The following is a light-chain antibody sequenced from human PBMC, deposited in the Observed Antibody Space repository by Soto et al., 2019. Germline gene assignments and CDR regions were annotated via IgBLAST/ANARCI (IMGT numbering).Light chain of an antibody. CDR3: QQYGSSPPYT. CDR2: YTS. V-gene: IGKV3-20*01. CDR1: QYVGTR. Sequence: EIVLTQSPATLSSSPGETATLSCRASQYVGTRLAWYQHKPGQAPRLLIYYTSNRATGIPERFSGSGSGTDFTLIISRLEPEDFAVYFCQQYGSSPPYTLGQGTKVDIK. J-gene: IGKJ2*01.